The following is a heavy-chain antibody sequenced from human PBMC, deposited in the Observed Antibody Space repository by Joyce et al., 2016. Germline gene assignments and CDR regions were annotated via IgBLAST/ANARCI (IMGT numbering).Heavy chain of an antibody. CDR3: SSGYSSRYYMDV. Sequence: QLQLQESGPGLVKPSETLSLTCTVSGGSISSSSYYWVWIRKPPGKGLEWIGSFYYSESTYYNPSLKSRVTISVDTSKNQFSLKLSSVTAADTAVYYCSSGYSSRYYMDVWGKGTTVTVSS. D-gene: IGHD6-13*01. CDR2: FYYSEST. CDR1: GGSISSSSYY. J-gene: IGHJ6*03. V-gene: IGHV4-39*07.